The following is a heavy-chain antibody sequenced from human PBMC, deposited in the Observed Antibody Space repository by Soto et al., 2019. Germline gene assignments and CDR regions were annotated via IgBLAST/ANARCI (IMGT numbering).Heavy chain of an antibody. D-gene: IGHD2-15*01. V-gene: IGHV3-72*01. J-gene: IGHJ4*02. CDR3: SLVDPSAKSPDY. Sequence: VPVEESGGGLVLPGGSLRLSCAVSVVSEFTFSDQYIDWVRQAPGKGLEWVGRSRNRVNIFSTAYAASVQGRFTTSRDDSKNTLYLKMNSLKTEDTAVYYCSLVDPSAKSPDYWGQGTLVTVSS. CDR1: VVSEFTFSDQY. CDR2: SRNRVNIFST.